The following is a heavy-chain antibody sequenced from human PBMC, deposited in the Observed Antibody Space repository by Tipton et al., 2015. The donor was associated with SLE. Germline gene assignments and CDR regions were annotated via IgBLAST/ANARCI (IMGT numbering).Heavy chain of an antibody. J-gene: IGHJ4*02. CDR1: GGSISSGDYY. V-gene: IGHV4-30-4*01. Sequence: TLSLTCTVSGGSISSGDYYWSWIRQPPGKGLEWIGYIYYSGSTYYNPSLKSRVTISVDTSKNQFSLKLSSVTAADTAVYYCAITYSSSWRPYFDYWGQGTLVTVSS. D-gene: IGHD6-13*01. CDR2: IYYSGST. CDR3: AITYSSSWRPYFDY.